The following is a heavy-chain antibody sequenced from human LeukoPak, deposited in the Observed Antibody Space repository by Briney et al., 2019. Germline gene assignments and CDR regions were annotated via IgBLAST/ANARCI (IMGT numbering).Heavy chain of an antibody. V-gene: IGHV3-66*01. Sequence: GGSLRLSCAASGFTVSSNYMSWVRQAPGKGLEWVSVIYSGGSTYYADSVKGRFTISRDNSKNTLYLQMNSLRAEDTAVYYCAKLGGIDFWSGYAYSDYWGQGTLVTVSS. CDR3: AKLGGIDFWSGYAYSDY. D-gene: IGHD3-3*01. CDR2: IYSGGST. J-gene: IGHJ4*02. CDR1: GFTVSSNY.